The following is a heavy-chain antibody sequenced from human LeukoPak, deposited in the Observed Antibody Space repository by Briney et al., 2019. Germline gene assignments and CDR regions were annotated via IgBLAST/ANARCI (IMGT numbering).Heavy chain of an antibody. Sequence: PGGSLRLSCGASGFTFSSYSMNWVRQAPGKGLEWVSSISSSSSYIYYADSVKGRFTISRDNAKNSLYLQMNSLRAEDTAVYYCARVVYDSSGYYFDYWGQGTLVTVSS. CDR3: ARVVYDSSGYYFDY. D-gene: IGHD3-22*01. J-gene: IGHJ4*02. V-gene: IGHV3-21*01. CDR1: GFTFSSYS. CDR2: ISSSSSYI.